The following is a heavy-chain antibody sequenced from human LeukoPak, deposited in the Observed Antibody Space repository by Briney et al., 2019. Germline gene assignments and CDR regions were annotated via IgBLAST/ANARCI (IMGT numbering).Heavy chain of an antibody. Sequence: ASVKVSCKASRYTFTSYDINWVRQATGQGLEWMGWMNPNSGNTGYAQKFQGRVTMTRNTSISTAYMELSSLRSEDTAVYYCARGLRIAARKYYYYYYMDVWGKGTTVTVSS. CDR2: MNPNSGNT. V-gene: IGHV1-8*01. D-gene: IGHD6-6*01. CDR3: ARGLRIAARKYYYYYYMDV. J-gene: IGHJ6*03. CDR1: RYTFTSYD.